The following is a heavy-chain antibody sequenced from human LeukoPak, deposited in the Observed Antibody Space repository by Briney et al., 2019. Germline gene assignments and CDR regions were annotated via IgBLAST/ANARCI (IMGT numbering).Heavy chain of an antibody. CDR1: GFTLSSNA. D-gene: IGHD2-21*02. V-gene: IGHV3-23*01. CDR2: ISGSGSST. Sequence: GGSLRLSCAASGFTLSSNAMAWVRQAPGKGLQWVSAISGSGSSTYYADSVKGRFTISRDNSKNTLFLQMNRLRAEDTAVYYCAGSSCGGNCYSGFDYWGQGTLVTVSS. CDR3: AGSSCGGNCYSGFDY. J-gene: IGHJ4*02.